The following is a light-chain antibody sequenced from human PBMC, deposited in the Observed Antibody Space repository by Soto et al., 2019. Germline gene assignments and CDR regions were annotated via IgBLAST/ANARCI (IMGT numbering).Light chain of an antibody. CDR3: LQDYNYPRT. V-gene: IGKV1-6*01. J-gene: IGKJ1*01. CDR2: GAT. CDR1: QDIRNE. Sequence: ALQMTPSPSSLSASVGDKITIPCRASQDIRNELGWYQQKPGKAPKLLIYGATTLQSGVPSRFSGSGSGTDFTLTISGLQPEDFATYYCLQDYNYPRTFGQGTKVEVK.